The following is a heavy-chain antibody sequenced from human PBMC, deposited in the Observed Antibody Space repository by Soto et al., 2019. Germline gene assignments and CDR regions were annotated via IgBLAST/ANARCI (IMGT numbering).Heavy chain of an antibody. D-gene: IGHD4-17*01. V-gene: IGHV2-5*02. CDR3: ARRMTTVTKTSFDY. CDR2: IYWDDDK. CDR1: GFSLSTSGVG. J-gene: IGHJ4*02. Sequence: QITLKESGPTLMKPTQTLTLTCTFSGFSLSTSGVGVGWIRQPPGKALEWLALIYWDDDKRYSPSLKSRLTITKDTSKNQVVLTMTNMDPVDTATYYCARRMTTVTKTSFDYWGQGTLFTVSS.